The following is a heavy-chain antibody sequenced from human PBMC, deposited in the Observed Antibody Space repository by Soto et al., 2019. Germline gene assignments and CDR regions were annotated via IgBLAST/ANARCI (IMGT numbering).Heavy chain of an antibody. V-gene: IGHV1-18*01. D-gene: IGHD2-15*01. CDR1: GYTFTGYG. Sequence: ASVKVSCKASGYTFTGYGISWVRQAPGQGLEWMGWISAYNGNTNYAQKHQGRVTMTTDTSTSTAYMELRSLRSDDTAVYYCTTIYCSGGSCYRHRPGAFDIWGQGTMVTVSS. CDR3: TTIYCSGGSCYRHRPGAFDI. J-gene: IGHJ3*02. CDR2: ISAYNGNT.